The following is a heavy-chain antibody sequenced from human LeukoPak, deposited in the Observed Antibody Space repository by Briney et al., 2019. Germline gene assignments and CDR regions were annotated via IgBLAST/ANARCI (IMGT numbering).Heavy chain of an antibody. CDR2: INPSGGST. Sequence: ASVKVSCKASGYTFTSHYMHWVRQAPEQGLEWMGIINPSGGSTSYAQKFQGRVTMTRDMSTRTDYMELSSLRYEDTAVYYCTRSSIRGSGSYYFDYWGQGTLVTVSS. V-gene: IGHV1-46*03. D-gene: IGHD3-10*01. CDR3: TRSSIRGSGSYYFDY. J-gene: IGHJ4*02. CDR1: GYTFTSHY.